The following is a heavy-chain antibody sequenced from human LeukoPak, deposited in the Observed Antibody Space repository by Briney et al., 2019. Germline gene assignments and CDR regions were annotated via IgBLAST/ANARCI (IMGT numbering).Heavy chain of an antibody. Sequence: SETLSLTCTVSGGSISSYCWSWIRQPAGKGLEWIGRIYTSGSTNYNPSLKSRVTMSVDTSKNQFSLKLSSVTAADTAVYYCARYVVVPAAMRWFDPWGQGTLVTVSS. CDR3: ARYVVVPAAMRWFDP. V-gene: IGHV4-4*07. CDR2: IYTSGST. CDR1: GGSISSYC. D-gene: IGHD2-2*01. J-gene: IGHJ5*02.